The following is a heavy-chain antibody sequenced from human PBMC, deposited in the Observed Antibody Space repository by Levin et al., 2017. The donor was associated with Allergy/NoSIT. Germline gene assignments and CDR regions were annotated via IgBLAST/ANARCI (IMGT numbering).Heavy chain of an antibody. V-gene: IGHV3-48*02. Sequence: PGGSLRLSCAASGFTFSDYGMNWVRQAPGKGLEWVSYISSTSSSRKEYADSVKGRFTISRDDAKNSLYLQMNGLRDEDTATYYCARLEMGLDHIFHHWGQGTLVIVSSGWTFCHCDYYYYYGMDVWGQGTTVTVSS. J-gene: IGHJ6*02. CDR2: ISSTSSSRK. CDR3: ARLEMGLDHIFHHWGQGTLVIVSSGWTFCHCDYYYYYGMDV. D-gene: IGHD5-24*01. CDR1: GFTFSDYG.